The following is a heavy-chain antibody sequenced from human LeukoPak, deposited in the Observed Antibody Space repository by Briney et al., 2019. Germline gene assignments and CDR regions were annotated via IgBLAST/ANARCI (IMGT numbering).Heavy chain of an antibody. J-gene: IGHJ6*03. D-gene: IGHD5-18*01. CDR3: ARGETRRGYSYGPLRDYYYYYMDV. CDR2: IIPIFGTA. Sequence: SVKVSCKASGGTFTSYAISWVRQAPGQGLEWMGGIIPIFGTANYAQRFQGRVTITADESTSTAYMELSSLRSEDTAVYYCARGETRRGYSYGPLRDYYYYYMDVWGKGTTVTISS. CDR1: GGTFTSYA. V-gene: IGHV1-69*13.